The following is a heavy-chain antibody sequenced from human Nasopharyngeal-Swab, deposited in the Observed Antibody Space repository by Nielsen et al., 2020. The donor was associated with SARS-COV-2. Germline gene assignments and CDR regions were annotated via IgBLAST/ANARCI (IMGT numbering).Heavy chain of an antibody. CDR3: ARGGAVPTAWYFDL. V-gene: IGHV4-39*07. J-gene: IGHJ2*01. CDR2: IYYSEST. Sequence: SETLSLTCTVSGGSISSSSYYWGWIRQPPGKGPEWIGSIYYSESTYYNPSLKSRVTISVDTSKNQFSLKLSSVTAADTAVYYCARGGAVPTAWYFDLWGRGTLVTVSS. D-gene: IGHD4/OR15-4a*01. CDR1: GGSISSSSYY.